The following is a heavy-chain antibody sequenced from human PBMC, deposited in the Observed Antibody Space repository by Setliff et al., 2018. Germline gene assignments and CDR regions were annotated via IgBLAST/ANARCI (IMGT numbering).Heavy chain of an antibody. D-gene: IGHD3-3*01. V-gene: IGHV3-21*01. Sequence: GSLRLSCAASGFSLNSFRMTWIRQPPGKGLEWVSSISSTGDDIYYADPVKGRFTISRDNAENSLCLEMNSLRVEDTAVYYCARDNTLFGVVITGSWFDPWGQGTLVTVSS. CDR2: ISSTGDDI. CDR1: GFSLNSFR. J-gene: IGHJ5*02. CDR3: ARDNTLFGVVITGSWFDP.